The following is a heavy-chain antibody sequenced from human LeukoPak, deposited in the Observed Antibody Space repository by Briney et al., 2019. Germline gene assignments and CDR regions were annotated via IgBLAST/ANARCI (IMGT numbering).Heavy chain of an antibody. J-gene: IGHJ4*02. V-gene: IGHV1-69*04. CDR2: IIPILGIA. CDR3: ARHPKGGYNYPYYSDY. D-gene: IGHD5-12*01. CDR1: GGTFSSYA. Sequence: SVKVSCKASGGTFSSYAISWVRQAPGQGLEWMGRIIPILGIANYAQKFQGRVTITADKSTSTAYMELSSLRSEDTAVYYCARHPKGGYNYPYYSDYWGQGTLVTVSS.